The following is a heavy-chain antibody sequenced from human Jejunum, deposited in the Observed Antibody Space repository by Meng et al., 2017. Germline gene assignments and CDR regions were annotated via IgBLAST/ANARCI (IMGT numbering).Heavy chain of an antibody. V-gene: IGHV4-4*02. J-gene: IGHJ4*02. Sequence: QVHLKRSGPGLVKPSGTLSPTCEVPGAPISSTNWWDWLRQPPGKGLEWIGEIYHSGRTNFNPSLESRVTISVDESKNQFSLTLNSVTAADTAVYYCARGVGDIRVGFDYWGQGILVTVSS. CDR2: IYHSGRT. CDR3: ARGVGDIRVGFDY. D-gene: IGHD5-12*01. CDR1: GAPISSTNW.